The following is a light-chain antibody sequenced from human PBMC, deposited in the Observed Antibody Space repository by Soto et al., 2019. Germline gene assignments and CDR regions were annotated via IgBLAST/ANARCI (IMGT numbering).Light chain of an antibody. CDR3: QQADSFPLT. Sequence: DIQMTQSPSSVSASVGDRIIITCRASQYISTWLAWYQQKPGEAPKLLIFAASRLHGGVPSRFSGSGSGTDFTRTINTLQPEDFATYSCQQADSFPLTFGGGTKVEVK. V-gene: IGKV1D-12*01. CDR2: AAS. CDR1: QYISTW. J-gene: IGKJ4*01.